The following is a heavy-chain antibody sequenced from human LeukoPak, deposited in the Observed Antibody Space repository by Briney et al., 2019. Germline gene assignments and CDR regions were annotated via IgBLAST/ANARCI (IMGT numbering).Heavy chain of an antibody. CDR3: ARDYTDSSEVPEEGVEAFDI. J-gene: IGHJ3*02. Sequence: GGSLRLSCAASGFTVSSNYMSWVRQAPGKGLEWVSVIYSGGSTYYADSVKGRFTISRDNSKNTLYLQMNSLRAEDTAVYYCARDYTDSSEVPEEGVEAFDIWGQGKMVTVSS. CDR2: IYSGGST. D-gene: IGHD3-22*01. V-gene: IGHV3-53*01. CDR1: GFTVSSNY.